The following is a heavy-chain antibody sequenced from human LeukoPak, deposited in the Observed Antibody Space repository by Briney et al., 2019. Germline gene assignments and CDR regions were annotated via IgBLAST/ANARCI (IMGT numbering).Heavy chain of an antibody. CDR3: ARGGDFWSGYPFDY. J-gene: IGHJ4*02. CDR1: GGSISSSSYY. CDR2: IYYSGST. V-gene: IGHV4-39*07. Sequence: KPSETLSLTCTVSGGSISSSSYYWGWIRQPPGKGLEWIGSIYYSGSTYYNPSLKSRVTISVDTSKNQFSLKLSSVTAADTAVYYCARGGDFWSGYPFDYWGQGTLVTVSS. D-gene: IGHD3-3*01.